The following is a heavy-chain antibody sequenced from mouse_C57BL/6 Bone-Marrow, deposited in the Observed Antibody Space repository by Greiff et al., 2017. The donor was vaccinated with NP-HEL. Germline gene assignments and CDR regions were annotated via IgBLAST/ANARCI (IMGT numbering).Heavy chain of an antibody. CDR3: ATNYGSSYWYFDV. D-gene: IGHD1-1*01. CDR1: GYTFTSYG. Sequence: VQLKQSGAELVRPGSSVKMSCKTSGYTFTSYGINWVKQRPGQGLEWIGYIYLGNGYTEYNEKFKGKATLTSDTSSSTAYMQLSSLTSEDSAIYFCATNYGSSYWYFDVWGTGTTVTVSS. CDR2: IYLGNGYT. V-gene: IGHV1-58*01. J-gene: IGHJ1*03.